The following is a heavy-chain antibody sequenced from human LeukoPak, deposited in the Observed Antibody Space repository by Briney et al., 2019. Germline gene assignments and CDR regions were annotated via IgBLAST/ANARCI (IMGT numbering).Heavy chain of an antibody. CDR2: IKKDGSEK. V-gene: IGHV3-7*01. J-gene: IGHJ4*02. Sequence: GSLRLSCAASGFTFSSYWMSWVRQAPGKGLEWVANIKKDGSEKYYVDSVKGRFTISRDNAKKSLYLQMNSLGAEDTAVYYCARHLSGITGYTYGRGIDYWGQGTLLTVSS. CDR1: GFTFSSYW. D-gene: IGHD5-18*01. CDR3: ARHLSGITGYTYGRGIDY.